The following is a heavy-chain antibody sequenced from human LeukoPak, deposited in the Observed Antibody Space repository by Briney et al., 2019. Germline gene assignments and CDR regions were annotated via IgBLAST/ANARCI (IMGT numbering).Heavy chain of an antibody. CDR2: IKKDGSEK. V-gene: IGHV3-7*01. J-gene: IGHJ4*02. Sequence: GSLRLSCAASGFTFSSYWMSWVRQAPGKGLEWVANIKKDGSEKYYVDSVKGRFTISRDNAKKSLYLQMNSLGAEDTAVYYCARHLSGITGYTYGRGIDYWGQGTLLTVSS. CDR1: GFTFSSYW. D-gene: IGHD5-18*01. CDR3: ARHLSGITGYTYGRGIDY.